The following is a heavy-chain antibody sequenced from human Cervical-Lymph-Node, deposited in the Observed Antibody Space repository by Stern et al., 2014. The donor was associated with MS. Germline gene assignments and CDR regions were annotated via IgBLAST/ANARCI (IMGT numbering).Heavy chain of an antibody. Sequence: EVQLVESGGGLVQPGRSLRLSCAASGFTFDEYAMYWVRQAPGKGLEWVSGISWNSGSIGYADSAKGRFTISRDNAKNSLYLQMNSLRAEDTALYYCAKDRRGYRYFYGVDVWGQGTTVTVSS. CDR2: ISWNSGSI. D-gene: IGHD5-18*01. CDR3: AKDRRGYRYFYGVDV. CDR1: GFTFDEYA. J-gene: IGHJ6*02. V-gene: IGHV3-9*01.